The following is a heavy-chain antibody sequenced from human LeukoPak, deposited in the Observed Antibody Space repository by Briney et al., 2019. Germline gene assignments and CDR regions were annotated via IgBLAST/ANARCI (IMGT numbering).Heavy chain of an antibody. D-gene: IGHD5-12*01. CDR2: ISWNSGSI. J-gene: IGHJ4*02. CDR1: GFTFDDYA. Sequence: ALRLSCAASGFTFDDYAMHWVRQAPGKGLEWVSGISWNSGSIGYADSVKGRFTISRDNAKNSLYLQMNSLRAEDTALYYCAKHRGYDHGLYYFDYWGQGILVTVSS. V-gene: IGHV3-9*01. CDR3: AKHRGYDHGLYYFDY.